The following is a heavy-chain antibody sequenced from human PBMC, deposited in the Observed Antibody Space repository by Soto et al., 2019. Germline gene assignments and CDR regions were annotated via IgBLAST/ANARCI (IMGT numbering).Heavy chain of an antibody. CDR3: ARDRGFRFNWFDP. D-gene: IGHD3-3*01. CDR2: IYYSGSS. Sequence: SETLSLTCTVSGGSVNSGDYYWNWIRQPPGKGLEWIGYIYYSGSSNYNPSLKSRVTISVDTSKNQFSLKLNSVTAADTAVYYCARDRGFRFNWFDPWGQETLVTVSS. V-gene: IGHV4-61*08. J-gene: IGHJ5*02. CDR1: GGSVNSGDYY.